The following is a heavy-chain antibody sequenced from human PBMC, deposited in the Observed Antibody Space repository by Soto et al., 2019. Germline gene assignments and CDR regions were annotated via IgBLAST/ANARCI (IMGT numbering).Heavy chain of an antibody. J-gene: IGHJ4*02. CDR1: GYTLTDNY. V-gene: IGHV1-2*02. CDR2: INPNGGT. CDR3: ARSLTTLTTLLDY. D-gene: IGHD4-17*01. Sequence: QVQLVQSGAEVKRPGASVKVSCKASGYTLTDNYMHWVREAPGQGLEWMGWINPNGGTNYAQKFQCRVTMTRATSISTAYMELSRLRSDDTAGYYCARSLTTLTTLLDYWGQGTLVTVSS.